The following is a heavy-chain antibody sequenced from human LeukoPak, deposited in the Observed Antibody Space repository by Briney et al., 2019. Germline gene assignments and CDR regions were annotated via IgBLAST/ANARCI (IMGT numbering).Heavy chain of an antibody. CDR1: GFTFSSYS. CDR2: ISSSSSYI. J-gene: IGHJ4*02. CDR3: ARERYYYDSSIAFDI. D-gene: IGHD3-22*01. V-gene: IGHV3-21*01. Sequence: GGSLRLSCAASGFTFSSYSMNWVRQAPGKGLEWVSSISSSSSYIYYADSVKGRFTISRDNAKNSLYLQMNSLRAEDTAVYYCARERYYYDSSIAFDIWGQGTLVTVSS.